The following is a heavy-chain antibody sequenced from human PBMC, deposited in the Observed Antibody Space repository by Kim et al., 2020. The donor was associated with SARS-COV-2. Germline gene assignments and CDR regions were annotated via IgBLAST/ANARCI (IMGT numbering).Heavy chain of an antibody. J-gene: IGHJ5*02. Sequence: SETLSLTCTVSGGSISSGGYYWSWIRQHPGKGLEWIGYIYYSGSTYYNPSLNSRVTISVDTSKNQFSLKLSSVTAADTAVYYCARGRASMVRGARPPYRCFDPWGQGTLVTVSS. CDR3: ARGRASMVRGARPPYRCFDP. D-gene: IGHD3-10*01. CDR2: IYYSGST. V-gene: IGHV4-31*03. CDR1: GGSISSGGYY.